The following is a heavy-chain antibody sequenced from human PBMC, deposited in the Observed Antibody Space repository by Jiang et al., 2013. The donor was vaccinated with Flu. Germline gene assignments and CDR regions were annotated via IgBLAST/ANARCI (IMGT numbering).Heavy chain of an antibody. CDR1: GGSFSGYY. CDR2: INHSGST. V-gene: IGHV4-34*01. CDR3: ARGGNYYDSSGYYYVY. D-gene: IGHD3-22*01. J-gene: IGHJ4*02. Sequence: LLKPSETLSLTCAVYGGSFSGYYWSWIRQPPGKGLEWIGEINHSGSTNYNPSLKSRVTISVDTSKNQFSLKLSSVTAADTAVYYCARGGNYYDSSGYYYVYWGQGTLVTVSS.